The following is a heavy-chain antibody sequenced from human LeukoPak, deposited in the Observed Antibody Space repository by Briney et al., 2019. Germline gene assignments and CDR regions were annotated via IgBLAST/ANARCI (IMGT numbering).Heavy chain of an antibody. V-gene: IGHV3-74*03. J-gene: IGHJ4*02. CDR2: ITGDGTTI. Sequence: GGSLSLSCVASSFDFSITWMQCVRQPPDQVLLWVARITGDGTTISYAECVKGRFTISRDNAKNTLYLQMNSLRVDDTAIYYCARDWYHAIDYWGQGTLVTVSS. CDR3: ARDWYHAIDY. D-gene: IGHD2-2*01. CDR1: SFDFSITW.